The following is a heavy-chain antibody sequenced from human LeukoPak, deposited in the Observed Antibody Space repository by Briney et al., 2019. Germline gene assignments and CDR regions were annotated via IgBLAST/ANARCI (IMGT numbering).Heavy chain of an antibody. CDR2: IYTSGST. Sequence: PTETLPLTCTVSGGSISSYYWSWIRQPPGKGLEWIGYIYTSGSTNYNPSLKSRVTISVDTSKNQISLKLSSVTAADTAMYYCARRERTDYGDYYYYYMDVRGKGTTVTVSS. CDR1: GGSISSYY. V-gene: IGHV4-4*09. J-gene: IGHJ6*03. CDR3: ARRERTDYGDYYYYYMDV. D-gene: IGHD4-17*01.